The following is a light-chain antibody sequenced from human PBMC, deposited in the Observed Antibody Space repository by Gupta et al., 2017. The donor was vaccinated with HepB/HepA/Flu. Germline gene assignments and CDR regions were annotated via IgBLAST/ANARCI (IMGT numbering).Light chain of an antibody. J-gene: IGKJ1*01. CDR2: ASS. V-gene: IGKV3-20*01. CDR1: QSISSTY. Sequence: ENVLTQSPGTLSLSPGETATLSCRASQSISSTYLAWFQQKPGQAPRLLIYASSTRATGVADRLSGSGSATDCTLTISRLEPEDFAVNYCQQYSSSPWTFGQGTRVEIK. CDR3: QQYSSSPWT.